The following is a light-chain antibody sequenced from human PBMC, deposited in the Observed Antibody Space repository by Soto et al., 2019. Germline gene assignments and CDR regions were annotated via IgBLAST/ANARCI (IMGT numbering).Light chain of an antibody. CDR2: GNN. CDR3: GSYTSVTTSGQVFGSTSGHV. J-gene: IGLJ1*01. V-gene: IGLV1-40*01. CDR1: SSNIGAGYD. Sequence: QSVLTQPPSVSGAPGQTITISCTGSSSNIGAGYDVHWYQQLPGRAPKLLIYGNNNRPSGVPDRFSGSKSGTSVSLAITGLQAEDEADYYCGSYTSVTTSGQVFGSTSGHVFGTGTKVTVL.